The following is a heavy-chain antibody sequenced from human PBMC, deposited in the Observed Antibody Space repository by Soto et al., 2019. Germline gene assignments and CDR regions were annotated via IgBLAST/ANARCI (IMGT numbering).Heavy chain of an antibody. V-gene: IGHV4-4*07. CDR2: IDTSGST. CDR1: GGSISNYY. Sequence: SETLSLTCAVSGGSISNYYCNWIRQPAGKGLEWIGRIDTSGSTNYNPSLKSRVTMSVDTSKQEFSLKLSSVTAADTALYYCARGGQDFWSGPFDYWGRGALVTVSS. D-gene: IGHD3-3*01. CDR3: ARGGQDFWSGPFDY. J-gene: IGHJ4*02.